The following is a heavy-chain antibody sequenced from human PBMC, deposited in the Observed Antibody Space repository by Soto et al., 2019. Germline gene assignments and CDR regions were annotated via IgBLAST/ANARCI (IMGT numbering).Heavy chain of an antibody. Sequence: PSETLSLTCTVSGGSISSYYWSWIRQPPGKGLEWIGYIYYSGSTNYNPSLKSRVTISVDTSKNQFSLKLSSVTAADTAVYYCARDFVAYCGGDCLRPHKTYYYYYGMDVWGQGTTVTVSS. CDR1: GGSISSYY. D-gene: IGHD2-21*02. CDR2: IYYSGST. V-gene: IGHV4-59*01. J-gene: IGHJ6*02. CDR3: ARDFVAYCGGDCLRPHKTYYYYYGMDV.